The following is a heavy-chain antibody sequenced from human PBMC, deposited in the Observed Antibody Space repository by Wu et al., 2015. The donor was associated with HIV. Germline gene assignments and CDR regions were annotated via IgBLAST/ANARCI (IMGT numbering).Heavy chain of an antibody. Sequence: QVQLVQSGAKVKKPGSSVKVSCKASGGTFSSSAISWVRQAPGQGLEWMGRIIPIVGTANYAQKFQGRVTIIADESTSTAYMELSSLRSEDTAVYYCASAGGNYYGSGSYYPPIAWGQGTLVTVSS. CDR1: GGTFSSSA. J-gene: IGHJ4*02. D-gene: IGHD3-10*01. CDR3: ASAGGNYYGSGSYYPPIA. CDR2: IIPIVGTA. V-gene: IGHV1-69*11.